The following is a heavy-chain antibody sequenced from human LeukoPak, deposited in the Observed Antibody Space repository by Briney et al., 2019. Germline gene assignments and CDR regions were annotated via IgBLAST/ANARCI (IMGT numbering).Heavy chain of an antibody. CDR3: ARRPLVRGVILPWFDP. Sequence: SETLSLTCTVSGGSISSGGYYWSWIRQHPGKGLEWIGYIYYSGSTYYNPSLKSRVSISVDTSKNQFSLKLSSVTAADTAVYYCARRPLVRGVILPWFDPWGQGTLVTVSS. V-gene: IGHV4-31*03. D-gene: IGHD3-10*01. CDR1: GGSISSGGYY. J-gene: IGHJ5*02. CDR2: IYYSGST.